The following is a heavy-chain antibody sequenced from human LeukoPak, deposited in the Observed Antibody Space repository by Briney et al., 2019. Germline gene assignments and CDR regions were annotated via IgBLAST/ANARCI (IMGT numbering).Heavy chain of an antibody. D-gene: IGHD6-19*01. J-gene: IGHJ4*02. CDR1: GFTFSSYA. Sequence: GRSLRLSCAASGFTFSSYAMSWVRQAPGKGLEWVSAISGSGGSTYYADSVKGRFTISRDNSKNTLYLQMNSLRAEDTAVYYCANGVYAVAGYSNYWGQGTLVTVSS. V-gene: IGHV3-23*01. CDR3: ANGVYAVAGYSNY. CDR2: ISGSGGST.